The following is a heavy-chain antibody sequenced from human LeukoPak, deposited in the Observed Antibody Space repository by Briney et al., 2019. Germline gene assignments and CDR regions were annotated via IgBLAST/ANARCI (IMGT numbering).Heavy chain of an antibody. CDR3: STYIMGFGGDY. V-gene: IGHV3-15*01. Sequence: GGSLRLSCAASGLTFSNAWMTWVRQAPGKGLEWIGRIIRKTDGERTHYAASVNDRFTISKDDSKNTVYLQMNSLTSEDTAVYYCSTYIMGFGGDYWGQGTLVTVSS. CDR2: IIRKTDGERT. CDR1: GLTFSNAW. D-gene: IGHD3-16*01. J-gene: IGHJ4*02.